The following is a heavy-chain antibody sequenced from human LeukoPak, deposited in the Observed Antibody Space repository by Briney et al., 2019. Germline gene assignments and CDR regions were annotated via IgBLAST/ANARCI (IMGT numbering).Heavy chain of an antibody. CDR3: ARGRHPGYSSSWYPNPFDY. CDR2: INHSGST. D-gene: IGHD6-13*01. Sequence: PSETLSLTCAVYGGSFSDYYWSWIRQPPGKGLEWIGEINHSGSTNYNPSLKSRVTISVDTSKNQFSLKLSSVTAADTAVYYCARGRHPGYSSSWYPNPFDYWGQGTLVTVSS. J-gene: IGHJ4*02. V-gene: IGHV4-34*01. CDR1: GGSFSDYY.